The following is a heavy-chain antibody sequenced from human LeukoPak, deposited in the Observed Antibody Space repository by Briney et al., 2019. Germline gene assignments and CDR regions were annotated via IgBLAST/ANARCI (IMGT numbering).Heavy chain of an antibody. J-gene: IGHJ4*02. V-gene: IGHV3-15*01. CDR3: TTGDDYIWGSYPDY. CDR2: IKSKTDGGTT. CDR1: GFTFSNAW. D-gene: IGHD3-16*02. Sequence: GGSLRLSCAASGFTFSNAWMSWVRQAPGKGLEWVGRIKSKTDGGTTDYAAPVKGRFTISRDDSKNTLYLQMNSLKTEGTAVYYCTTGDDYIWGSYPDYWGQGTLVTVSS.